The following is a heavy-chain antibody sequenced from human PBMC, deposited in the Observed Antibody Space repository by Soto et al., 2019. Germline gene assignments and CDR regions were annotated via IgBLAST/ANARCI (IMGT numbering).Heavy chain of an antibody. V-gene: IGHV3-30*18. D-gene: IGHD3-16*01. J-gene: IGHJ5*02. Sequence: QVQLVESGGGVVQPGRSLRLSCAASGFTFSSFGMHWVRQAPDKGLQWVAVISYDGSDKYYAESVKGRFTISRDDSTNTMYLQMNSLRLEDTAVYYCAKTSGYDYVWGSSGLDPWGQGTLVTVSS. CDR2: ISYDGSDK. CDR1: GFTFSSFG. CDR3: AKTSGYDYVWGSSGLDP.